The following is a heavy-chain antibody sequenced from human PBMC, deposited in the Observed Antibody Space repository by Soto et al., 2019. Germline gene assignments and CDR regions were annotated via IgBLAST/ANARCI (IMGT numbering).Heavy chain of an antibody. CDR1: GFTFSNFA. CDR2: ITHDGSTK. V-gene: IGHV3-30*03. CDR3: ASSKVAMIEVADY. J-gene: IGHJ4*02. Sequence: QVQLVESGGGVVQHGTSLRLSCAASGFTFSNFAMHWVRQAPGKGLEWVALITHDGSTKYYADSVKGRFTISRDISKSTLYVQMNSLRAEDTAVYYCASSKVAMIEVADYWGQGTLVTVSS. D-gene: IGHD3-22*01.